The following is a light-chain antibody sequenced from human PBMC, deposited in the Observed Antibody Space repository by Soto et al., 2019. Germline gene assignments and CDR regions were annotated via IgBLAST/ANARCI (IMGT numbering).Light chain of an antibody. CDR3: QQSYSTPHT. J-gene: IGKJ5*01. CDR1: QSISNY. V-gene: IGKV1-39*01. CDR2: GAS. Sequence: DLQMTQSPSSLSASVGDRVTISCRASQSISNYLNWYQQKPGKAPNLLIYGASSLQRGVPSRFSGIGSGTDFTLTISSLQPEDFATYYCQQSYSTPHTFGQGTRLEIK.